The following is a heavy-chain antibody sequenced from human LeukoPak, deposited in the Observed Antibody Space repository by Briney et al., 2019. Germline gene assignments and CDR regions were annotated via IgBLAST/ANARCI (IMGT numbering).Heavy chain of an antibody. V-gene: IGHV3-23*01. J-gene: IGHJ4*02. D-gene: IGHD3-10*01. CDR2: ISGSGGST. CDR3: AKDRFGELLYDY. Sequence: PGGSLGLSCAASGFTFSSYAMSWVRQAPGKGLEWVSAISGSGGSTYYADSVKGRFTISRDNSKNTLYLQMNSLRAEDTAVYYCAKDRFGELLYDYWGQGTLVTVSS. CDR1: GFTFSSYA.